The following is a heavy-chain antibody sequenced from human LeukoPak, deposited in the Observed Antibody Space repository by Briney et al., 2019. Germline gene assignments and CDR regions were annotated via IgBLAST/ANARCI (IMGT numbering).Heavy chain of an antibody. J-gene: IGHJ4*02. CDR2: ISSSGSTI. D-gene: IGHD2-2*01. V-gene: IGHV3-11*01. CDR3: ARSRYCSSTSCRQYSSSWLDY. CDR1: GFTFSDYY. Sequence: TGGSLRLSCAASGFTFSDYYMSRIRQAPGKGLEWVSYISSSGSTIYYADSVKGRFTISRDNAKNSLYLQMNSLRAEDTAVYYCARSRYCSSTSCRQYSSSWLDYWGQGTLVTVSS.